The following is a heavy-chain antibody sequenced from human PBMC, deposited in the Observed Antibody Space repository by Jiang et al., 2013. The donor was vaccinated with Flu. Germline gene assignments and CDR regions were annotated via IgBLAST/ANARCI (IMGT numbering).Heavy chain of an antibody. D-gene: IGHD3-3*01. CDR1: GASIGNTFYY. V-gene: IGHV4-39*01. CDR3: ARLVMSGAGSGSNGFDV. Sequence: LLKPSETLSLTCTVSGASIGNTFYYWGWIRQPPGKGLEWIANIYYNGDTYYNASLRSRVTISVDPSKNQFSLRMDSVSAADTAVNHCARLVMSGAGSGSNGFDVWGQGTLVTVSS. CDR2: IYYNGDT. J-gene: IGHJ3*01.